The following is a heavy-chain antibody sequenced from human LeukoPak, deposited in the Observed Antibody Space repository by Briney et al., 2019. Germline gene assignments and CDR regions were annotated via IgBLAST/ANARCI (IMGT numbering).Heavy chain of an antibody. D-gene: IGHD5-18*01. CDR3: TRDDNYGADFDY. V-gene: IGHV3-73*01. Sequence: GGSLKLSCAASGFDFSGSAIHWVRQASGKGLEWVGHIRSKVNSYATAYSASVRGRFTISRDDSKTTAYQLMNSLKTEDTAIYYCTRDDNYGADFDYWGPGTLVTVSS. J-gene: IGHJ4*02. CDR2: IRSKVNSYAT. CDR1: GFDFSGSA.